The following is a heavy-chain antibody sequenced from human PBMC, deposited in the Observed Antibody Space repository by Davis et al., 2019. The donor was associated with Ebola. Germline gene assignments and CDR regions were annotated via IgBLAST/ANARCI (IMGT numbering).Heavy chain of an antibody. V-gene: IGHV1-2*02. CDR3: ARDPAKLGSGYLEYYFDY. D-gene: IGHD3-22*01. Sequence: ASVKVSCKASGYTFSLYSIHWVRQAPGQGLEWLGWIIPNSGETNYAQDLQGRVTMTRDTSISTVYMELSTLTSDDTAVYYCARDPAKLGSGYLEYYFDYWGQGTPVTVSS. CDR2: IIPNSGET. J-gene: IGHJ4*02. CDR1: GYTFSLYS.